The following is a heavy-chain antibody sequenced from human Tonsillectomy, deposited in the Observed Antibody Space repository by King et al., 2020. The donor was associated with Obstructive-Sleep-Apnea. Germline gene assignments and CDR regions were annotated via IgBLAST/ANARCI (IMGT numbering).Heavy chain of an antibody. CDR1: GFSLSTSGVG. J-gene: IGHJ4*02. CDR2: ILWDDVN. CDR3: AHTYLGYCRY. V-gene: IGHV2-5*02. Sequence: ITLKESGPTLVKPTQTLTLTCTFSGFSLSTSGVGGGWIRQPPGKPLEGLATILWDDVNGYIPSLKSRLTIPKDTSKNQVVLTMTNMDPVDTATYYCAHTYLGYCRYWGQGTLVTVSS. D-gene: IGHD2-15*01.